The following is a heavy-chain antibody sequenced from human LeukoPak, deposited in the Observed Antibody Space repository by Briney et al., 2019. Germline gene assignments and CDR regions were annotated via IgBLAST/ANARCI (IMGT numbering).Heavy chain of an antibody. CDR1: GGSISSYY. Sequence: SETLSLTCTVSGGSISSYYWSWIRQPPGKGLEWIGYIYHSGSTYYNPSLKSRVTISVDRSKNQFSLKLSSVTAADTAVYYCARYLGISLLFDYWGQGTLVTVSS. D-gene: IGHD3-16*01. CDR2: IYHSGST. V-gene: IGHV4-59*12. J-gene: IGHJ4*02. CDR3: ARYLGISLLFDY.